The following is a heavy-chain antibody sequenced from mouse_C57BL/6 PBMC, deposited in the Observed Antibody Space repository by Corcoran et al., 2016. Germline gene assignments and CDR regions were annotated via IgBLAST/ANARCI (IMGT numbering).Heavy chain of an antibody. CDR2: IYPGSGNT. D-gene: IGHD2-5*01. Sequence: QVQLKQSGAELVRPGASVKLSCKASGYTFTDYYISWVKQRPGQGLEWIARIYPGSGNTYYNEKFKGKATLTAEKSSSTAYMQLSSLTSEDSAVYFCARDSNYWYFDVWGTGTTVTVSS. CDR3: ARDSNYWYFDV. J-gene: IGHJ1*03. V-gene: IGHV1-76*01. CDR1: GYTFTDYY.